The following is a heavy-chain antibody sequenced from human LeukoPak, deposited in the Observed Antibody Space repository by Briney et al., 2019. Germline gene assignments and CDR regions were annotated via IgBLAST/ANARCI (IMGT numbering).Heavy chain of an antibody. J-gene: IGHJ5*02. CDR1: GYTFTSYG. CDR3: ARGPRGVMGSCGYDHWFDP. CDR2: ISAYNGNT. Sequence: ASVKVSCKASGYTFTSYGISWVRQAPGQGVEWMGWISAYNGNTNYAQKLQGRVTMTTDTSTSTAYMELRSLRSDDTAVYYCARGPRGVMGSCGYDHWFDPWGQGTLVTVSS. V-gene: IGHV1-18*01. D-gene: IGHD3-22*01.